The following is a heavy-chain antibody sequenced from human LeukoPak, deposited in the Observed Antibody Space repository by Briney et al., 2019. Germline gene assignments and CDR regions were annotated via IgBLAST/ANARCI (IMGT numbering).Heavy chain of an antibody. Sequence: SETLSLTCTVSGGSVSSGSYYWSWIRQPPGKGLEWIGYIYYSGSTNYNPSLKSRVTISVDTSKNQLSLKLSSVTAADTAVYYCARYSYGYHYYYYGMDVWGKGTTVTVSS. D-gene: IGHD5-18*01. CDR1: GGSVSSGSYY. V-gene: IGHV4-61*01. CDR3: ARYSYGYHYYYYGMDV. CDR2: IYYSGST. J-gene: IGHJ6*04.